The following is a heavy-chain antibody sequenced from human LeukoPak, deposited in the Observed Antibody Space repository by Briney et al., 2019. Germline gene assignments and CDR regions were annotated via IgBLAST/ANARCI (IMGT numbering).Heavy chain of an antibody. Sequence: PSETLSLTCTVSGGSISSDYWSWIRQPPGKGLEWIGYIYYSGSTNYNPSLKSRVTISVGTSKNQFSLKLSSVTAADTAVYYCARKESRGNWFDPWGQGTLVTVSS. V-gene: IGHV4-59*01. D-gene: IGHD1-14*01. CDR3: ARKESRGNWFDP. CDR1: GGSISSDY. CDR2: IYYSGST. J-gene: IGHJ5*02.